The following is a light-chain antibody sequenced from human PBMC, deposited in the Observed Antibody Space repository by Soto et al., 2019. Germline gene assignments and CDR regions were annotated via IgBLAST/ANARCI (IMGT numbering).Light chain of an antibody. Sequence: DIVLTQSPATLSLSPGERPTLSCRASQSVSTYLAWYQQKPGQAPRLLIYDASNRATGIPARFSGSGSGTDFTLTISRLEPEDFAVYHCQQRSSWPSFGQGTRLEIK. CDR3: QQRSSWPS. V-gene: IGKV3-11*01. CDR1: QSVSTY. J-gene: IGKJ5*01. CDR2: DAS.